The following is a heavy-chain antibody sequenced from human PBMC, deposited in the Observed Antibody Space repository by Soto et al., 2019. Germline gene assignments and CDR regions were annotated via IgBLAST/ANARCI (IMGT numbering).Heavy chain of an antibody. Sequence: GGSLRLSSAASGFTFSSYAMHWVRQAPGKGLEWVAVISYDGSNKYYADSVKGRFTISRDNSKSTLYLQMNSLRAEDTAVYYCARDLGRYSSGSDYWGQGT. D-gene: IGHD6-19*01. CDR2: ISYDGSNK. CDR3: ARDLGRYSSGSDY. CDR1: GFTFSSYA. V-gene: IGHV3-30-3*01. J-gene: IGHJ4*02.